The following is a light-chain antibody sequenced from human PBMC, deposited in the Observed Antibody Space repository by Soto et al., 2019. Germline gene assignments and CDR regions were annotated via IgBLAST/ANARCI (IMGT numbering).Light chain of an antibody. Sequence: EIVLTQSPATLSLSPGERATLSCRASQSVSSNLAWYQQKPGQAPRLLIYDASNRATGIPARFSGSGSGTEFTLTISSLEPEDFAVYYCQQRSNWPPTFGQGTRLEI. CDR1: QSVSSN. CDR2: DAS. J-gene: IGKJ5*01. V-gene: IGKV3-11*01. CDR3: QQRSNWPPT.